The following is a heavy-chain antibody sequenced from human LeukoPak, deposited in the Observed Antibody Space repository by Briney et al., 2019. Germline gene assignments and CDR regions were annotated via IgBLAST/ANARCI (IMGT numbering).Heavy chain of an antibody. CDR1: GFSLSSSGVG. V-gene: IGHV2-5*02. D-gene: IGHD6-13*01. Sequence: GSGPTLVNPTQTLTLTCTFSGFSLSSSGVGVGWIRQPPGKALEWLALIYWDEDKRYSPSLKSRLTITKDTSKKQVVLTMTNMDPVDTATYYCAHRRLKGSWYVSAFDYWGQGSLVTVSS. J-gene: IGHJ4*02. CDR2: IYWDEDK. CDR3: AHRRLKGSWYVSAFDY.